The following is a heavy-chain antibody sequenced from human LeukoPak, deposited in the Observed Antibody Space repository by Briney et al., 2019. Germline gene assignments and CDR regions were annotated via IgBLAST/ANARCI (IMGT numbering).Heavy chain of an antibody. V-gene: IGHV1-24*01. CDR2: FDPEDGET. CDR3: ATRGLLQPYYYYGMDV. Sequence: GASVKVSCKVSGYTLTELSMHWVRQAPGKGLEWMGGFDPEDGETIYAQKFQGRVTMTEDTSTDTAYMELSSLRSEDTAVYYCATRGLLQPYYYYGMDVWGQGTTVTVSS. CDR1: GYTLTELS. D-gene: IGHD1-26*01. J-gene: IGHJ6*02.